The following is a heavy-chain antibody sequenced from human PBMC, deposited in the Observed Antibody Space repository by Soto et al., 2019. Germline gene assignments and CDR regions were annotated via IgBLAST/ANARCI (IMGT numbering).Heavy chain of an antibody. CDR1: GGSISSYY. Sequence: SETLSLTCTVSGGSISSYYWSWIRQPPGKGLEWIGYIYYSGSTNYNPSLKSRVTISVDTSKNQFSLKLSSVTAADTAVYYCARDVMELGRGSWFDHWGQGTLVTVSS. V-gene: IGHV4-59*01. J-gene: IGHJ5*02. D-gene: IGHD1-7*01. CDR2: IYYSGST. CDR3: ARDVMELGRGSWFDH.